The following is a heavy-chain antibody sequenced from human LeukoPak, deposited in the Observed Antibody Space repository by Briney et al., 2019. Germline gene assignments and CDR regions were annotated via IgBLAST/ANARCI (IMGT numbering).Heavy chain of an antibody. CDR3: ARWRVGNFDY. V-gene: IGHV4-34*01. D-gene: IGHD1-26*01. CDR2: INHSGST. J-gene: IGHJ4*02. CDR1: GGSFSGYY. Sequence: PSETLSLTCAVYGGSFSGYYWSWIRQPPGKGLEWIGEINHSGSTNYNPSLKSRVTISVDTSKNQFSLKLSSVTAADTAVYYCARWRVGNFDYWGQGTLVTVSS.